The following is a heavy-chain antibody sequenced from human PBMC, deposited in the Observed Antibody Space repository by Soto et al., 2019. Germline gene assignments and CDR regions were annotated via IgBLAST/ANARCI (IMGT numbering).Heavy chain of an antibody. J-gene: IGHJ6*02. CDR2: IYYSGST. CDR3: AMTYYDFWSGYNWDYYYGMDV. V-gene: IGHV4-39*01. Sequence: SETLSLTCTVSGGSISSSSYYWGWIRQPPGKGLEWIGGIYYSGSTYYNPSLKSRVTISVDKSKNQNSQKLSTVTAADTAVYYCAMTYYDFWSGYNWDYYYGMDVWGQGTTVT. D-gene: IGHD3-3*01. CDR1: GGSISSSSYY.